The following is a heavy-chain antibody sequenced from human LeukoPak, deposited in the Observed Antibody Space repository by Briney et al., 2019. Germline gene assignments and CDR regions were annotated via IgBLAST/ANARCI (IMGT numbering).Heavy chain of an antibody. CDR3: ARLPFYYHSGGYRYYFDN. V-gene: IGHV4-4*07. CDR1: GGSISSYY. D-gene: IGHD3-22*01. CDR2: IYTSGST. Sequence: SETLSLTCTVSGGSISSYYWSWIRQPAGKGLEWIGRIYTSGSTNYNPSLKSRVTMSVDTSKNQFSLKLSSVTAADTAVYYCARLPFYYHSGGYRYYFDNWGQGTLVTVSS. J-gene: IGHJ4*02.